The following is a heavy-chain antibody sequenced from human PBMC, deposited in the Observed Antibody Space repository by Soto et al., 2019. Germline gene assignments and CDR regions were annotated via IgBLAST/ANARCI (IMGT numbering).Heavy chain of an antibody. J-gene: IGHJ4*02. CDR1: GFTFSSYW. V-gene: IGHV3-74*01. CDR2: INSDGSST. Sequence: PGGSLRLSCAASGFTFSSYWMHWVRQAPGKGLVWVSRINSDGSSTSYADSVKGRFTISRDNAKNTLYLQMNSLRAEDTAVHYCARGPYYYDSSGYYHFDYWGQGTLVTVSS. D-gene: IGHD3-22*01. CDR3: ARGPYYYDSSGYYHFDY.